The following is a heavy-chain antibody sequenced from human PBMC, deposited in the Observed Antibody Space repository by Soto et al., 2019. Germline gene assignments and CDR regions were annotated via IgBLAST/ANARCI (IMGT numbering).Heavy chain of an antibody. Sequence: QVQLVQSGAEVKKPGASVKVSCKASGYTFTSYGISWVRQAPGQGLEWMGWISAYNGNTNYAQKLQGRVTMTTDTYTSTAYMELRSLRSDDTTVYYCARDQWFGELLPPYYYYGMDVWGQGTTVTVSS. V-gene: IGHV1-18*01. D-gene: IGHD3-10*01. J-gene: IGHJ6*02. CDR3: ARDQWFGELLPPYYYYGMDV. CDR1: GYTFTSYG. CDR2: ISAYNGNT.